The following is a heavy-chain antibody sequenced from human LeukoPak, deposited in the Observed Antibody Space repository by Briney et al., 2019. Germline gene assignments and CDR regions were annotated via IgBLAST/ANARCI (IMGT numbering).Heavy chain of an antibody. Sequence: SVKVSXKASGGTFSSYAISWVRQAPGQGLEWMGRIIPIFGTANYAQKFQGRVTITTDESTSTAYMELSSLRSEDTAVYYCASFSRCSSTSCYFNWFDPWGQGTLVTVSS. D-gene: IGHD2-2*01. CDR3: ASFSRCSSTSCYFNWFDP. V-gene: IGHV1-69*05. CDR1: GGTFSSYA. J-gene: IGHJ5*02. CDR2: IIPIFGTA.